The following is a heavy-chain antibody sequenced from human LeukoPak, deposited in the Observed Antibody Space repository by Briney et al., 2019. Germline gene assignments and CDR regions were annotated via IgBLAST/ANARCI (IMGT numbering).Heavy chain of an antibody. D-gene: IGHD3-10*01. CDR1: GGSISSGDYY. V-gene: IGHV4-30-4*01. Sequence: PSETLSLTCTVSGGSISSGDYYWSWIRQPPGKGLEWIGYIYYSGSTYYNPSLKSRVAISVDTSKNQFSLKLSSVTAADTAVYYCARAYGPGHFDYWGQGTLVTVSS. J-gene: IGHJ4*02. CDR2: IYYSGST. CDR3: ARAYGPGHFDY.